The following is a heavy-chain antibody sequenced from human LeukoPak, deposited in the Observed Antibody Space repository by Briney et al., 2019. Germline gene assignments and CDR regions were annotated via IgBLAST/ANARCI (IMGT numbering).Heavy chain of an antibody. D-gene: IGHD3-22*01. CDR1: GFTFSSYA. CDR3: AKGTMIVVVTGYYMDV. Sequence: GGSLRLSCAASGFTFSSYAVSWVRQAPGKGLEWVSAISGSGGSTYYADSVKGRFTISRDNSKNTLYLQMNSLRAGDTAVYYCAKGTMIVVVTGYYMDVWGKGTTVTVSS. CDR2: ISGSGGST. J-gene: IGHJ6*03. V-gene: IGHV3-23*01.